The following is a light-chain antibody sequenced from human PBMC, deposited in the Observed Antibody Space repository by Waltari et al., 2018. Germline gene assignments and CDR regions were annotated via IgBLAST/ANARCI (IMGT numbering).Light chain of an antibody. CDR1: QSVRSSY. CDR3: QQYGSSPPWT. CDR2: GAS. J-gene: IGKJ1*01. Sequence: EIVLTQSPGTLSLSPGESATLSCRASQSVRSSYLAWYQQKPGQPPRLLSYGASSRATGIPDRFSGSGSGTDFTLTISRLEPEDFAVYYCQQYGSSPPWTFGQGTKVEIK. V-gene: IGKV3-20*01.